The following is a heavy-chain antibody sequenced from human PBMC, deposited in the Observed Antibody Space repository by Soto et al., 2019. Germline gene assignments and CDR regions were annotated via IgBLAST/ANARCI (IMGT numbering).Heavy chain of an antibody. CDR1: GFSFSSHS. CDR3: AREKEEYDSGWYIDR. D-gene: IGHD6-19*01. J-gene: IGHJ5*02. V-gene: IGHV3-21*06. Sequence: GGSLRLSCAASGFSFSSHSFNWFRQAPGQGLEWIAYISSRSSLILYADSVRGRFVISRDNALNSLYLQMNSPRDEDTAIYYCAREKEEYDSGWYIDRWGQGTPVTVSS. CDR2: ISSRSSLI.